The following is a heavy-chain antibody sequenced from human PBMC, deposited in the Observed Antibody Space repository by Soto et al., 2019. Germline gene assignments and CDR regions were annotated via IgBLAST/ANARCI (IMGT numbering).Heavy chain of an antibody. CDR3: ARRAERGDGGSPHYLGS. CDR2: INHSGST. Sequence: SEPLSLTCATHDATFRGHFCSSISQPTGKGLDRIGEINHSGSTNYNPPLKSRVTISVDTSKNQFSLKVTSVTAADAAVYYCARRAERGDGGSPHYLGSWSQGTRVTVS. CDR1: DATFRGHF. V-gene: IGHV4-34*01. D-gene: IGHD4-17*01. J-gene: IGHJ4*02.